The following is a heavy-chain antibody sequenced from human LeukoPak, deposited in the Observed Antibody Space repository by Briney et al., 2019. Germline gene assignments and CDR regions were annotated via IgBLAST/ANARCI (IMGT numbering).Heavy chain of an antibody. V-gene: IGHV6-1*01. D-gene: IGHD6-13*01. CDR1: GDSVSSNSAA. J-gene: IGHJ5*02. CDR2: TYYRSKWYN. Sequence: SQTLSLTCAISGDSVSSNSAAWNWIRQSPSRGLEWLGRTYYRSKWYNDYAVSVKSRITINPDTSKNQFSLQLNSVTPEDTAVYYCARGGIAAAGTLLLWWFDPWGQGTLVTVSS. CDR3: ARGGIAAAGTLLLWWFDP.